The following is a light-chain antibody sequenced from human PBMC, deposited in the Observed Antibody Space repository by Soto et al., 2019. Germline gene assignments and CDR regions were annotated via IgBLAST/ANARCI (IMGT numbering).Light chain of an antibody. CDR2: DAS. CDR1: QSISSW. V-gene: IGKV1-5*01. J-gene: IGKJ1*01. CDR3: QQYSSYWT. Sequence: DIQMTQPPSTLSASVGDRVTITCRASQSISSWLAWYQQKPGKAPKFLIYDASNLESGVPSRFSGSGSGTEFTLTISSLQPDDFATYYCQQYSSYWTFGQGTKVDIK.